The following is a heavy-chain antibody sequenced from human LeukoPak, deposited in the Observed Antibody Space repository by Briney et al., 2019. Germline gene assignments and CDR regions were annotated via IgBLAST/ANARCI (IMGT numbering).Heavy chain of an antibody. Sequence: GGSLRLSCAASGFTFSSYSMNWVRQAPGKGLEWVSPISSSSSYIYYADSVKGRFTISRDNSKNTLYLQMNSLRAEDTAVYYCARDGPEITIFGVVIINYYYYYMDVWGKGTTVTVSS. D-gene: IGHD3-3*01. CDR1: GFTFSSYS. J-gene: IGHJ6*03. V-gene: IGHV3-21*01. CDR2: ISSSSSYI. CDR3: ARDGPEITIFGVVIINYYYYYMDV.